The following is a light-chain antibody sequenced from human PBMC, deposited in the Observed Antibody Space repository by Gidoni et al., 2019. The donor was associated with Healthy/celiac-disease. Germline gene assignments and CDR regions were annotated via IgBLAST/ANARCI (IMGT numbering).Light chain of an antibody. CDR1: QRLLHSNGYNY. J-gene: IGKJ4*01. Sequence: DIVMTQSPLSLPVIPGEPASILCRSSQRLLHSNGYNYLDWYLQKPGQSPQLLIYLGSNRASWVPDRFSGSGSGKDLTMKISRVEAEDVGVYYCMQALQTRTFGGGTKVEIK. V-gene: IGKV2-28*01. CDR3: MQALQTRT. CDR2: LGS.